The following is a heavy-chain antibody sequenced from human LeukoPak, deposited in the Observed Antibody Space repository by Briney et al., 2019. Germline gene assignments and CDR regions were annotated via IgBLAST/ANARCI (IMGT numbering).Heavy chain of an antibody. Sequence: PSETLSLTCTVSGYSISSGYYWSWIRQPPGKGLEWIGEINHSGSTNYNPSLKSRVTISVDTSKNQFSLKLSSVTAADTAVYYCARLSRRFGDDYWGQGTLVTVSS. CDR1: GYSISSGYY. CDR2: INHSGST. D-gene: IGHD3-10*01. V-gene: IGHV4-38-2*02. J-gene: IGHJ4*02. CDR3: ARLSRRFGDDY.